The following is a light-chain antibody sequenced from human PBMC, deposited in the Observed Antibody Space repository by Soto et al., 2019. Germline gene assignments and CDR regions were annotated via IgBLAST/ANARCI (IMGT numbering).Light chain of an antibody. J-gene: IGKJ1*01. CDR3: QQYNSYSRT. CDR2: DAS. V-gene: IGKV1-5*01. CDR1: ESSTSW. Sequence: DIQMTQSPSTLSASVGARVAITCRASESSTSWLAWYQQKPGKAPKLLIYDASSLESGVPSRFSGSGSGTELTLTISSLQPGESATYYCQQYNSYSRTFGQWPKVDIK.